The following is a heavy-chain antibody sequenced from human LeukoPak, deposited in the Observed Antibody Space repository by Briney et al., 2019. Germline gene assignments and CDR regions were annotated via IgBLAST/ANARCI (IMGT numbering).Heavy chain of an antibody. CDR2: ISSSSSYI. CDR3: ARDPVAGPK. D-gene: IGHD6-19*01. Sequence: GGSLRLSCAASGFTFDDYGMSWVRQAPGKGLEWVSSISSSSSYIYYADSVKGRFTISRDNAKNSLYLQMNSLIAEDTAVYYCARDPVAGPKGGQGTLVTVSS. J-gene: IGHJ4*02. CDR1: GFTFDDYG. V-gene: IGHV3-21*01.